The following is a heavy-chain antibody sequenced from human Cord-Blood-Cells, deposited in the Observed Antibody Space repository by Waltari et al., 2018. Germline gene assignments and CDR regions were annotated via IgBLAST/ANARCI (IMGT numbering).Heavy chain of an antibody. Sequence: QVQLQQWGAGLLKPSETLSLTCAVYGGSFSGYYWSWIRQPPGKGLEWSGEINHSGSTNYNPSLKSRVTISVDTSKNQFSLKLSSVTAADTAVYYCAIVGATYYYFQHWGQGTLVTVSS. D-gene: IGHD1-26*01. J-gene: IGHJ1*01. V-gene: IGHV4-34*01. CDR3: AIVGATYYYFQH. CDR1: GGSFSGYY. CDR2: INHSGST.